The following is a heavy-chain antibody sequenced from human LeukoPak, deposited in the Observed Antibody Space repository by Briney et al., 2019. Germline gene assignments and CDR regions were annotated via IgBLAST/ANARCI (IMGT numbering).Heavy chain of an antibody. CDR2: IYYSGST. J-gene: IGHJ4*02. D-gene: IGHD5-18*01. CDR1: GGSISSSSYY. V-gene: IGHV4-39*01. CDR3: ARQKGEDTAMDYFDY. Sequence: SETLSLTCTVSGGSISSSSYYWGWIRQPPGKGLEWIGSIYYSGSTYYNPSLKSRVTISVDTSKNQFSLKLSSVTAADTAVYYCARQKGEDTAMDYFDYWGQGTLVTVSS.